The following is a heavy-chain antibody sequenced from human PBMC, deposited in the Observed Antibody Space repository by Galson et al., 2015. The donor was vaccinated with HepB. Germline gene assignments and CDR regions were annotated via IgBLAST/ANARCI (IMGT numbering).Heavy chain of an antibody. D-gene: IGHD3-22*01. V-gene: IGHV1-18*01. CDR1: GYTFTSYG. CDR3: ARGGAYDSSGYPFEA. CDR2: ISAYNGNT. Sequence: SVKVSCKASGYTFTSYGISWVRQAPGQGLEWMGWISAYNGNTNCAQKLQGRVTMTTDTSTSTAYMELRSLRSDDTAVYYCARGGAYDSSGYPFEAWGQGTLVTVSS. J-gene: IGHJ5*02.